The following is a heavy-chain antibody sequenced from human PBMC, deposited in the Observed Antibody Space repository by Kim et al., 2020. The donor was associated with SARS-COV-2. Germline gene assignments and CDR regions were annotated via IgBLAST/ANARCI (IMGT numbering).Heavy chain of an antibody. J-gene: IGHJ4*02. CDR3: ARLGAAAGTDY. CDR1: GGSISSYY. V-gene: IGHV4-59*01. Sequence: SETLYLTCTVSGGSISSYYWSWIRQPPGKGLEWIGYIYYSGSTNYNPSLKSRVTISVDTSKNQFSLKLSSVTAADTAVYYCARLGAAAGTDYWGQGTLVTVSS. D-gene: IGHD6-13*01. CDR2: IYYSGST.